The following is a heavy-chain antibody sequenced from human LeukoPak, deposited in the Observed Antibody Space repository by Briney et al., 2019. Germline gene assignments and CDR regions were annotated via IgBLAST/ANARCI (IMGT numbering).Heavy chain of an antibody. CDR3: AREYCGGDCYSPRGYYYGMDV. V-gene: IGHV3-30*04. J-gene: IGHJ6*02. CDR1: GFTFSRYA. Sequence: GGSLRLSCAASGFTFSRYAMHWVRQAPGKGLEWVAVISYDGSNKYYADSVKGRFTISRDNSKNTLYLQMNSLRAEDTAVYYCAREYCGGDCYSPRGYYYGMDVWGQGTTVTVSS. D-gene: IGHD2-21*02. CDR2: ISYDGSNK.